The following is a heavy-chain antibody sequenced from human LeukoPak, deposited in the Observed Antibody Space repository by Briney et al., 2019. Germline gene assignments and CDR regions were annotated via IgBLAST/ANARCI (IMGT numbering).Heavy chain of an antibody. Sequence: SETLSLTCTVSGGSIITNNYYWGWIRQPPGKGLEWIGTIYHSGTTYYDPSLRSRVTISVDTSNNQFSLKLSSVTAADTAVYYCARDSSAKYDFWSGYSRYYMDVWGKGTTVTVSS. V-gene: IGHV4-39*07. CDR1: GGSIITNNYY. CDR3: ARDSSAKYDFWSGYSRYYMDV. D-gene: IGHD3-3*01. CDR2: IYHSGTT. J-gene: IGHJ6*03.